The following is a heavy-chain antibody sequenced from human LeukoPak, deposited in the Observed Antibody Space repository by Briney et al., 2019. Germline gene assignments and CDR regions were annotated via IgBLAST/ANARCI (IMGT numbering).Heavy chain of an antibody. D-gene: IGHD3-9*01. CDR2: ISGDGLST. CDR1: VYTFFIYA. CDR3: LKDHEELLTRHPFNYWVF. J-gene: IGHJ4*02. Sequence: GGSLRLSCVASVYTFFIYAMYWVRQAPGIGLEWVSLISGDGLSTHYADSVKGRFTISRDNSKNSLYLQMNSLRTEDTAFYYCLKDHEELLTRHPFNYWVFRGQGTLVTVSS. V-gene: IGHV3-43*02.